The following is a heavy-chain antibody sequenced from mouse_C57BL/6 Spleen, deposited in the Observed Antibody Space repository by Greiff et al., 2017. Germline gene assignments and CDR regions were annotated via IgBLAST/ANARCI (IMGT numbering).Heavy chain of an antibody. Sequence: QVQLQQPGAELVKPGASVKLSCKASGYTFTSYWMQWVKQRPGQGLEWIGEIDPSDSYTNYNQKFKGKATLTVDTSSSTSYMQLSSLTSEDSAVYYCARGITTGGYYFDYWGQGTTLTVSS. CDR1: GYTFTSYW. V-gene: IGHV1-50*01. CDR3: ARGITTGGYYFDY. J-gene: IGHJ2*01. D-gene: IGHD1-1*01. CDR2: IDPSDSYT.